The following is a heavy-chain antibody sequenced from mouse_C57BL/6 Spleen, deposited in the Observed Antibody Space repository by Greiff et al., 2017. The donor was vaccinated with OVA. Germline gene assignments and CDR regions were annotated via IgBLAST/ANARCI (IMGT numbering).Heavy chain of an antibody. J-gene: IGHJ2*01. CDR3: ASQTAQASYYCDY. D-gene: IGHD3-2*02. V-gene: IGHV1-80*01. Sequence: VKLQESGAELVKPGASVKISCKASGYAFSSYWMNWVKQRPGKGLEWIGQIYPGDGDTNYNGKFKGKATLTADKSSSTAYMQLSSLTSEDSAVYFCASQTAQASYYCDYWGQGTTLTVSS. CDR2: IYPGDGDT. CDR1: GYAFSSYW.